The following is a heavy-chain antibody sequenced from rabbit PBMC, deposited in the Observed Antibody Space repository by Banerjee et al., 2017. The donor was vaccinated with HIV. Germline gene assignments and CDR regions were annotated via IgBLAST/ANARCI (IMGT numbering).Heavy chain of an antibody. D-gene: IGHD6-1*01. J-gene: IGHJ4*01. CDR3: ATDTYGVGAFDL. CDR2: IYINNPMT. CDR1: GVSFSAKDV. V-gene: IGHV1S45*01. Sequence: EQLEESGGGLVKPEGSLTLTCKASGVSFSAKDVMCWVRQAPGKGLEWIASIYINNPMTYYATWARGRFTISKTSSTTVTLQMTRLTAADTATYFCATDTYGVGAFDLRGPGTLVT.